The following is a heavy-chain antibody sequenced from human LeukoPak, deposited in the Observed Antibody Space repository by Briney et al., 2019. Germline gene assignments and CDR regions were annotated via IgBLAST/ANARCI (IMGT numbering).Heavy chain of an antibody. D-gene: IGHD3-9*01. Sequence: SQTLSLTCTVSGGSISSGGYYWSWIRQHPGKGLEWIGYIYYSGSTYYNPSLKSRVTISVDTSKNQFSLKLSSVTAADTAVYYCARDTTEKVDWSGNAFDIWGQGTMVTVSS. CDR3: ARDTTEKVDWSGNAFDI. J-gene: IGHJ3*02. CDR2: IYYSGST. CDR1: GGSISSGGYY. V-gene: IGHV4-31*03.